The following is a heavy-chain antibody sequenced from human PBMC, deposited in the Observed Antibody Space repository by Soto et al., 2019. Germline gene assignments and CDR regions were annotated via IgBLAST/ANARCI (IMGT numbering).Heavy chain of an antibody. D-gene: IGHD3-10*01. V-gene: IGHV3-33*01. CDR2: IWYDGSNK. CDR1: GFTFSSYG. J-gene: IGHJ5*02. Sequence: QVQLVESGGGVVQPGRSLRLSCAASGFTFSSYGMHWVRQAPGKGLEWVAVIWYDGSNKYYADSVKGRFTISRDNSKNTLYLQMNSLRAEDTAVYYCARAGHYGSGSNWFDPWGQGTLVTVSS. CDR3: ARAGHYGSGSNWFDP.